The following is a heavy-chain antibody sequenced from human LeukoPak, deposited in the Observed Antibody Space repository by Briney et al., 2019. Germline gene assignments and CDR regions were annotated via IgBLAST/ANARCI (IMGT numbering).Heavy chain of an antibody. D-gene: IGHD6-13*01. Sequence: GGSLRLSCAATGFTSNCCAMSWDRQAPGKGLEWVSGISGSGGSTYYADSVKGRFTISRDNSRNTLYLQMNSLRAEDTATYYCAARPTNAAVAPSDYWGQGTLVTVSS. CDR1: GFTSNCCA. CDR2: ISGSGGST. CDR3: AARPTNAAVAPSDY. J-gene: IGHJ4*02. V-gene: IGHV3-23*01.